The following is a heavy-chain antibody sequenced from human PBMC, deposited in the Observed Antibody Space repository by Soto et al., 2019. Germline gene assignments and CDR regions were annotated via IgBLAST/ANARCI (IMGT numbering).Heavy chain of an antibody. Sequence: QVQLQESGPGLVKPSQTLSLTCTVSGGSISSGDYYWSWIRQPPGKGLEWIGYIHYSGSSYSNPSLKSRITISVDTSKNQLSLKLSSVTAADTAIYYCVRDKRGLLDYWGQGTLVTVSS. D-gene: IGHD1-26*01. V-gene: IGHV4-30-4*01. CDR1: GGSISSGDYY. CDR3: VRDKRGLLDY. J-gene: IGHJ4*02. CDR2: IHYSGSS.